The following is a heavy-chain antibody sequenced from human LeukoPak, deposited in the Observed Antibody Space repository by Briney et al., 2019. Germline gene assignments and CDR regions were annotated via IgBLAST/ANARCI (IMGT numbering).Heavy chain of an antibody. CDR3: AVNCDGYFDAFDI. J-gene: IGHJ3*02. CDR2: IIPISATA. Sequence: GASVKVSCKASGGTFSKYAISWVRQAPGQGREWMGGIIPISATANYAQKFQGRVTITADESTSTAYMELSGLRSEDTAVYYCAVNCDGYFDAFDIWGQGTMVTVSS. V-gene: IGHV1-69*01. D-gene: IGHD3-22*01. CDR1: GGTFSKYA.